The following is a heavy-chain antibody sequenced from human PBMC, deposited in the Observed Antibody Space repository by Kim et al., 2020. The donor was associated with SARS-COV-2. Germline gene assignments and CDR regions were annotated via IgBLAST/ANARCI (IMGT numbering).Heavy chain of an antibody. CDR2: IYYSGST. D-gene: IGHD3-9*01. J-gene: IGHJ6*02. CDR3: ARDPTDTYSILTGYYGYGLDV. Sequence: SETLSLTCTVSGGSISSYYWSWIRQPPGKGLEWIGYIYYSGSTNYNPSLKSRVTISVDTSKNQSSLKLSSVTAADTAVYYCARDPTDTYSILTGYYGYGLDVWGQGTTVTVSS. CDR1: GGSISSYY. V-gene: IGHV4-59*13.